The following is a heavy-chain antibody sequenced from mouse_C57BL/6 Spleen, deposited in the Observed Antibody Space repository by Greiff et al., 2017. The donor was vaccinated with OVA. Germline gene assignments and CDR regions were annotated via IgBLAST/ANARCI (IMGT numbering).Heavy chain of an antibody. CDR1: GYTFTDYE. Sequence: VQLQQSGAELVRPGASVTLSCKASGYTFTDYEMHWVKQTPVHGLEWIGAIDPETGGTAYNQKFKGKAILTADKSSSTAYMELRSLTSEDSAVYYCTRRWTNWYFDVWGTGTTVTVSS. CDR3: TRRWTNWYFDV. J-gene: IGHJ1*03. V-gene: IGHV1-15*01. CDR2: IDPETGGT. D-gene: IGHD2-3*01.